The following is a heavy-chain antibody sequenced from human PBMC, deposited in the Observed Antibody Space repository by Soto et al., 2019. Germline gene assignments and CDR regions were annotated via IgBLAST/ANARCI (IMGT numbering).Heavy chain of an antibody. CDR3: ARERPLWYLSRRVNYYYGMDV. D-gene: IGHD6-13*01. CDR2: INHSGST. J-gene: IGHJ6*02. Sequence: SDTLSLTCAVYGGSFRGSYWSWIRQPPVKGLEWIGEINHSGSTTYNPSLKSRVTISVDTSKNQFSLQLSAVTAAGKAVYYCARERPLWYLSRRVNYYYGMDVCGQGNTATVSS. V-gene: IGHV4-34*01. CDR1: GGSFRGSY.